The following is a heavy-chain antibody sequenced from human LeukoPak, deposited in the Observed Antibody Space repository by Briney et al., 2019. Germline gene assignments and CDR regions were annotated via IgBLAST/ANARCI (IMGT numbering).Heavy chain of an antibody. Sequence: GESLKISCKGSGYSFTSYWIGWVRQMPGKGLEWMGIIYPGDSDTRYSPSFQGQVTISADKSISTAYLQWSSLKASDTAMYYCALYFDWLLYGDAFDIWGQGTMVTVSS. CDR2: IYPGDSDT. CDR3: ALYFDWLLYGDAFDI. D-gene: IGHD3-9*01. V-gene: IGHV5-51*01. J-gene: IGHJ3*02. CDR1: GYSFTSYW.